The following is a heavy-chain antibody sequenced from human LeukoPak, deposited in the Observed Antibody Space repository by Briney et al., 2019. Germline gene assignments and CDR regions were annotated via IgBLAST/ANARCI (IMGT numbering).Heavy chain of an antibody. Sequence: ASVKVSCRISGYTLSELSMHWVRQVPGKGLEWMGSFDPEYNETISTQKFQGRLTMTEDTSTDTAYMELNSLRSEDTAVYFCATADLAVAGPFDFWGQGTPVTVSS. CDR3: ATADLAVAGPFDF. J-gene: IGHJ4*02. D-gene: IGHD6-19*01. CDR2: FDPEYNET. V-gene: IGHV1-24*01. CDR1: GYTLSELS.